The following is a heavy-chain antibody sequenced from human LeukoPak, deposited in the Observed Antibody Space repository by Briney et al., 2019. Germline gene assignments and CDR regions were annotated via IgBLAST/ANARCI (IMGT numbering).Heavy chain of an antibody. CDR1: GFTFSSYA. J-gene: IGHJ4*02. D-gene: IGHD1-26*01. CDR3: AKDVRSGSYSGPLWY. Sequence: GGSLRLSCAASGFTFSSYAMSWVRQAPGKGLEWVSAISGSGGSTYYADSVKGRFTISRDNSKNTLYLQMNSLRAEDTAVYYCAKDVRSGSYSGPLWYWGQGTLVTVSS. V-gene: IGHV3-23*01. CDR2: ISGSGGST.